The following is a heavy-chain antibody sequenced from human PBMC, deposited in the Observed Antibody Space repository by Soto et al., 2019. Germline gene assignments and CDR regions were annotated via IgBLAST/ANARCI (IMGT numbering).Heavy chain of an antibody. V-gene: IGHV1-2*04. D-gene: IGHD3-9*01. CDR2: INPNSGGT. CDR1: GYTFTGYY. CDR3: ARAGDILTGYPEPYYFDY. Sequence: GASVKVSCKASGYTFTGYYMHWVRQAPGQGLEWMGWINPNSGGTNYAQKFQGWVTMTRDTSISTAYMELSRLRSDDTAVYYCARAGDILTGYPEPYYFDYWGQGTLVTVSS. J-gene: IGHJ4*02.